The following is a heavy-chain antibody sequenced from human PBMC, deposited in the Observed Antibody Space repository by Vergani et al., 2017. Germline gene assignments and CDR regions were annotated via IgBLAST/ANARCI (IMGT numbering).Heavy chain of an antibody. Sequence: QVQLQESGPGLVKPSQTLSLTCTVSGGSISRGGYYWSWIRQHPGKGLEWIGYIYYSGSTYYNPSLKSRVTISVETSKNQFSLKLSSVTAADTAVYYCARGTYYYGSGSYYNVTFDYWGQGTLVTVSS. CDR2: IYYSGST. D-gene: IGHD3-10*01. CDR3: ARGTYYYGSGSYYNVTFDY. CDR1: GGSISRGGYY. J-gene: IGHJ4*02. V-gene: IGHV4-31*03.